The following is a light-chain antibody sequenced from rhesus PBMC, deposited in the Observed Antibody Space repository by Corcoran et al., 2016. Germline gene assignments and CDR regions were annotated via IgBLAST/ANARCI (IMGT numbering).Light chain of an antibody. CDR2: NAS. CDR3: QQYNNSPYS. CDR1: QGINHS. J-gene: IGKJ2*01. V-gene: IGKV1-66*01. Sequence: DIQMTQSPSSLSASVGDRVTITCRASQGINHSLSWYQQQPEKAPKPLIYNASSLETGFPSRFSGSGSGTDYTLNISSRQPEDIATYYCQQYNNSPYSFGQGTKVEIK.